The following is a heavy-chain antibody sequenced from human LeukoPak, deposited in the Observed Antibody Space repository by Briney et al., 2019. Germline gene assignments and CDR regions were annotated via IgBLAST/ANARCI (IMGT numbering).Heavy chain of an antibody. D-gene: IGHD2-15*01. CDR3: ARVGYCSGGSCYGSYYYGMDV. Sequence: GASVKVSCKASGYTFTSYYMHWVRQAPGQGLEWMGIINPNSGGTNYAQKFQGRVTMTRDTSISTAYMELSRLRSDDTAVYYCARVGYCSGGSCYGSYYYGMDVWGQGTTVTVSS. CDR2: INPNSGGT. V-gene: IGHV1-2*02. CDR1: GYTFTSYY. J-gene: IGHJ6*02.